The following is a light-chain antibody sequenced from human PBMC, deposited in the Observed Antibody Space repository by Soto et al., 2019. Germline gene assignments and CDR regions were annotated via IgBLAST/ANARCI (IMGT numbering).Light chain of an antibody. Sequence: QSVLTQPPSVSGAPGQRVTISCTGSSSNIGAGYNVHWYQQLPGTAPKLLIFGNSNRPSGVPDRSSGSKSGTSGSLAITGLQAEDEADYYCQSYDSSLRGWVFGGGTKLAVL. CDR2: GNS. CDR3: QSYDSSLRGWV. CDR1: SSNIGAGYN. V-gene: IGLV1-40*01. J-gene: IGLJ3*02.